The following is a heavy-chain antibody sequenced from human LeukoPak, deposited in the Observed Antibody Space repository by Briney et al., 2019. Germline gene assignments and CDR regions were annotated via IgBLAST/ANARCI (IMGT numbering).Heavy chain of an antibody. CDR1: GDSISMHY. CDR2: IYSSGST. Sequence: SETLSLTCSVSGDSISMHYWSWIRQPAGKGLEWIGRIYSSGSTNYNPSLKSRVTMSVDTSKSQFSLKLSSVTAADTAVYYCARDLIVPDAMTGSGSYSTDYWGQGTLVTVSS. J-gene: IGHJ4*02. CDR3: ARDLIVPDAMTGSGSYSTDY. V-gene: IGHV4-4*07. D-gene: IGHD3-10*01.